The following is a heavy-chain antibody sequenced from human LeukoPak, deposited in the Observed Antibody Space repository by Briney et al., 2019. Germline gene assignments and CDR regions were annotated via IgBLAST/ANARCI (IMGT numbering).Heavy chain of an antibody. CDR3: ARWNYYDFIRDFDI. J-gene: IGHJ3*02. Sequence: PSETLSLTCSVSGGSLSSHYWLWLRQPPGKALEYIGYIFYSGQTNYNPSLKSRVTISVDTSKNELSLNLISVTAVYSAVYYCARWNYYDFIRDFDIWGRGTMVTVSS. D-gene: IGHD3-22*01. V-gene: IGHV4-59*11. CDR2: IFYSGQT. CDR1: GGSLSSHY.